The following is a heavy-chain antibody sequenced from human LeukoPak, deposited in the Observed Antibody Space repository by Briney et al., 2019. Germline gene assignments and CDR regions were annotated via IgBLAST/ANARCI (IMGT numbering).Heavy chain of an antibody. Sequence: ASVKVSCKTSGYTFVTYGISWVRQAPGQGLEWMGWISPKSGHANYAQKFRGRVTMTTDTATTTAYMELGSLRSDDTAVYYCAREPPDSYYFYGMDLWGQGTTVTVSS. V-gene: IGHV1-18*01. J-gene: IGHJ6*02. CDR1: GYTFVTYG. CDR2: ISPKSGHA. CDR3: AREPPDSYYFYGMDL.